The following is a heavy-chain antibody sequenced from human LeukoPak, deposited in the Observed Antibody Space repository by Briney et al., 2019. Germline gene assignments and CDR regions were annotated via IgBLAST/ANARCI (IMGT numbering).Heavy chain of an antibody. CDR1: GFTFSSYSMN. CDR3: AREFGVVIPFDY. V-gene: IGHV4-59*05. CDR2: IYYSGST. Sequence: GSLRLSCAASGFTFSSYSMNWVRQAPGKGLEWIGSIYYSGSTYYNPSLKSRVTISVDTSKNQFSLKLSSVTAADTAVYYCAREFGVVIPFDYWGQGTLVTVSS. D-gene: IGHD3-3*01. J-gene: IGHJ4*02.